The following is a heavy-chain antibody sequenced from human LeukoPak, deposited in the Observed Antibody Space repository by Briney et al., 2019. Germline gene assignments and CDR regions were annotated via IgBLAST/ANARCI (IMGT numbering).Heavy chain of an antibody. V-gene: IGHV3-11*05. D-gene: IGHD3-22*01. Sequence: PGGSLRLSCAASGFTFSSSWMTWIRQAPGKGLEWVSYISSSSSYTNYADSVKGRFTISRDNAKNSLYLQMNSLRAEDTAVYYCARDGYQTDDAFDIWGQGTMVTVSS. CDR3: ARDGYQTDDAFDI. J-gene: IGHJ3*02. CDR2: ISSSSSYT. CDR1: GFTFSSSW.